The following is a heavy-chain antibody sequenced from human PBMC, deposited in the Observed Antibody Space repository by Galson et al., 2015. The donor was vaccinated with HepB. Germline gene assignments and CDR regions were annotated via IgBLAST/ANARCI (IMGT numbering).Heavy chain of an antibody. J-gene: IGHJ3*02. V-gene: IGHV4-61*01. D-gene: IGHD3-9*01. Sequence: TCTVSGGSVSSGSYYWSWIRQPPGKGLEWIGYIYYSGSTNYNPSLKSRVTISVDTSKNQFSLKLSSVTAADTAVYYCARASDYDILTGYYEDAFDIWGQGTMVTVSS. CDR3: ARASDYDILTGYYEDAFDI. CDR1: GGSVSSGSYY. CDR2: IYYSGST.